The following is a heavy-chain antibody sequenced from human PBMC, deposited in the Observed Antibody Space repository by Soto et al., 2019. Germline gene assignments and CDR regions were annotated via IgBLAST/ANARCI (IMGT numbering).Heavy chain of an antibody. V-gene: IGHV4-59*05. D-gene: IGHD3-16*02. CDR3: ASHRTFWPFDY. CDR1: GFTFSTYN. J-gene: IGHJ4*02. Sequence: GSLRLSCAASGFTFSTYNMNWVRQAPGKGLEWIASISYSDGSFYNSSLKSRLTISVDTSKNQFSLSLRSVTAADTAVYYCASHRTFWPFDYWGQGTVVTVSS. CDR2: ISYSDGS.